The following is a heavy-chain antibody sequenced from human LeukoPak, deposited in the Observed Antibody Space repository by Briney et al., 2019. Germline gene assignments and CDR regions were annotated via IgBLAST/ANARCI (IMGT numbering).Heavy chain of an antibody. CDR2: IYHGGGT. CDR1: RRSITSYY. CDR3: ARGRYYYDSSGYPYNWFDP. J-gene: IGHJ5*02. D-gene: IGHD3-22*01. Sequence: SETLSLTCIVSRRSITSYYWSWIRQPPGKGLEWIGYIYHGGGTNYNPSLKSRVTISGDTSKNRFFLNLSSVTAADTAMYYCARGRYYYDSSGYPYNWFDPWGQGTLVAVSS. V-gene: IGHV4-59*01.